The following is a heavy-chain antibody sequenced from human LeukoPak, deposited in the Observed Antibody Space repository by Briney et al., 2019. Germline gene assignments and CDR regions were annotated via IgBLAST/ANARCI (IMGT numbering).Heavy chain of an antibody. CDR3: AKDGGLSGSYPDY. D-gene: IGHD1-26*01. Sequence: GSLRLSCAASGFTFSSYAMSWVRQAPGKGLEWVSAISGSGGSTYCADSVKGRFTISRDNSKNTLYLQMNSLRAEDTAVYYCAKDGGLSGSYPDYWGQGTLVTVSS. V-gene: IGHV3-23*01. CDR1: GFTFSSYA. J-gene: IGHJ4*02. CDR2: ISGSGGST.